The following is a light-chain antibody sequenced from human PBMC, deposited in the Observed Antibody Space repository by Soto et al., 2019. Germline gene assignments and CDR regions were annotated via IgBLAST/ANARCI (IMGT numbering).Light chain of an antibody. CDR3: QVWDSSSDHRV. CDR2: YDS. J-gene: IGLJ2*01. CDR1: NLGSKS. V-gene: IGLV3-21*04. Sequence: SYELPQPPSVSVAPGKTARITCGGNNLGSKSVHWHQQKPGQAPVLVIYYDSDRPSGIPERFSGSNSGNTATLTISKVEAGDEADYYCQVWDSSSDHRVFGGGTKLTVL.